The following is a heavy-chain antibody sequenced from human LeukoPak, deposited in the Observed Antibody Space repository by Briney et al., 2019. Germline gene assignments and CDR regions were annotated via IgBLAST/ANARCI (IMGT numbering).Heavy chain of an antibody. Sequence: PGGSLRLSCAASGFTFSDYYMTWLRRAPGKGLEWLSYISNSGSTVFYADSVKGRFTVSRDNAKRSLYLQIESLRDDDTAVYHCALGTINKDFYFGMDVWGQGTTVTVSS. CDR3: ALGTINKDFYFGMDV. J-gene: IGHJ6*02. CDR1: GFTFSDYY. D-gene: IGHD2-8*01. V-gene: IGHV3-11*01. CDR2: ISNSGSTV.